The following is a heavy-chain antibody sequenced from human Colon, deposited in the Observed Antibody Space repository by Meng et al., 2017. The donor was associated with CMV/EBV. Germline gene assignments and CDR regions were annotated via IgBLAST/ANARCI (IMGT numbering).Heavy chain of an antibody. CDR1: GGSFSGYY. D-gene: IGHD2-2*01. Sequence: SETLSLTCAVYGGSFSGYYWSWIRQPPGKGLEWIGEINHSGSTNYNPSLKSRITISVDMSKNQFSLKLSSVTAADTAVYYCAAQRNLSPPTWGQGTLVTVSS. CDR2: INHSGST. CDR3: AAQRNLSPPT. J-gene: IGHJ5*02. V-gene: IGHV4-34*01.